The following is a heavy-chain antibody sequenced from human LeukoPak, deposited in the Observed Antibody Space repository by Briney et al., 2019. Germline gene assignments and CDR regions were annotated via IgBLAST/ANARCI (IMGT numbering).Heavy chain of an antibody. D-gene: IGHD5-12*01. J-gene: IGHJ6*03. Sequence: SVKVSCKASGGTFSSYAISWVRQAPGQGLEWMGGIIPIFGTANYAQKFQGRVTITADESTSTAYMELSSLRSEDTAMYYCARCLVATIRGYYYYMDVWGKGTTVTISS. CDR1: GGTFSSYA. CDR3: ARCLVATIRGYYYYMDV. V-gene: IGHV1-69*13. CDR2: IIPIFGTA.